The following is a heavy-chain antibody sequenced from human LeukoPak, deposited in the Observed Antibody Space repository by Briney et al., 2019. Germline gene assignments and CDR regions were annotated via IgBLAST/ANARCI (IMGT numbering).Heavy chain of an antibody. J-gene: IGHJ4*02. CDR2: IYYSGST. D-gene: IGHD3-22*01. CDR1: GGSISSYY. CDR3: AKRGNYDSSGYYPLDH. Sequence: SETLSLTCTVSGGSISSYYWSWIRQPPGKGLEWIGYIYYSGSTNYNPSLKSRVTISVDTSKNQFSLKLSSVTAADTAVYYCAKRGNYDSSGYYPLDHWGQGTLVTVSS. V-gene: IGHV4-59*01.